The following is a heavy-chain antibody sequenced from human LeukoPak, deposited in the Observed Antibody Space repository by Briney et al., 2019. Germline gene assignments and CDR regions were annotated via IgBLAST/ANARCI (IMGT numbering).Heavy chain of an antibody. Sequence: KPSETLSLTCTVSGGSISSSSYYWGWIRQPPGKGLEWIGSIYYSGSTYYNPSLKSRVTISVDTSKNQFSLKLSSVTAADTAVYYCARAPPRYCSSTSCHIYYYYYGMDVWGQGTTVTVSS. J-gene: IGHJ6*02. CDR3: ARAPPRYCSSTSCHIYYYYYGMDV. V-gene: IGHV4-39*01. D-gene: IGHD2-2*01. CDR1: GGSISSSSYY. CDR2: IYYSGST.